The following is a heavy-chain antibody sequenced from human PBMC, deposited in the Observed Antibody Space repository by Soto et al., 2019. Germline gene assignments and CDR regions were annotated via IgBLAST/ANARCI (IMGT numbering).Heavy chain of an antibody. V-gene: IGHV3-23*01. Sequence: PGGSLRLSCATSGLTFSNYAMSWVRQAPGGGLEWVSSMSGNSSTTYYADSVRGRFTISRDRSKNTLYLQMSSLRAEDTALYYCAKNQERELPRVIDFWGQGTLVTVSS. CDR1: GLTFSNYA. J-gene: IGHJ4*02. D-gene: IGHD1-7*01. CDR2: MSGNSSTT. CDR3: AKNQERELPRVIDF.